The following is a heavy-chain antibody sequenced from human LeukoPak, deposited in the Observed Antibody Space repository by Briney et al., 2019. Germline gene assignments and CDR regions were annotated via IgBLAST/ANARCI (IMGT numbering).Heavy chain of an antibody. V-gene: IGHV1-46*01. D-gene: IGHD5-24*01. CDR3: ARQGMATIMSPFVYFGY. CDR1: GYTFTSYY. Sequence: ASVKVSCKASGYTFTSYYMHWVRQAPGQGLEWMGIINPSGGSTSYAQKFQGRITMTRDTSTSTVYMELSSLRSEDTAVYYCARQGMATIMSPFVYFGYCGEGTLVTVSS. J-gene: IGHJ4*02. CDR2: INPSGGST.